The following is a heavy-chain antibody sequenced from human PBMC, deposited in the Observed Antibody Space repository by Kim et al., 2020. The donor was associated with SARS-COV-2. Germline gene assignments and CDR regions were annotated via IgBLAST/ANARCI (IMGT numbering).Heavy chain of an antibody. CDR3: TTGDIVVVPAAENFDY. J-gene: IGHJ4*02. V-gene: IGHV3-15*01. Sequence: PVKGRFTISRDDSKNTLYLQMNSLKTEDTAVYYCTTGDIVVVPAAENFDYWGQGTLVTVSS. D-gene: IGHD2-2*01.